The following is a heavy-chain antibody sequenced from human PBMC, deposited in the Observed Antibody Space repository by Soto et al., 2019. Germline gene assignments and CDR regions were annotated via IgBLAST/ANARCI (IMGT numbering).Heavy chain of an antibody. CDR3: ASYKQWLGRCSF. CDR1: GFPFSSYA. CDR2: LSGSGGST. D-gene: IGHD6-19*01. V-gene: IGHV3-23*01. J-gene: IGHJ4*02. Sequence: EVQLLESGGGLVQPGGSLRLSCADSGFPFSSYAMSWVRQAPGKWLEWVSALSGSGGSTYYADSVKGRFAISSNNSNTSLYLQMNGLRADDTAVYYCASYKQWLGRCSFWGQGTLVTVSS.